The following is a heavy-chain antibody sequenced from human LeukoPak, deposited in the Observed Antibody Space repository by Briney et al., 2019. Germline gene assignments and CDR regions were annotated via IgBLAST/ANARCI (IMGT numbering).Heavy chain of an antibody. V-gene: IGHV4-4*07. D-gene: IGHD3-9*01. CDR3: ARGHSHYDILTGYYLANWFDP. CDR1: GGSISSYY. Sequence: SETLSLTCTVSGGSISSYYWSWIRQPAGKGLEWIGRIYTSGSTNYNPSLKSRVTMSVDKSKNQFSLKLSYVPAADTAVYYCARGHSHYDILTGYYLANWFDPWGQGTLVTVSS. CDR2: IYTSGST. J-gene: IGHJ5*02.